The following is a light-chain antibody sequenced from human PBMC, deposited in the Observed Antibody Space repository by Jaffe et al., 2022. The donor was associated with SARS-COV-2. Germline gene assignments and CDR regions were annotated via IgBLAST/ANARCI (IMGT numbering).Light chain of an antibody. CDR3: QQSYRSLLT. CDR2: AAS. CDR1: QSISNF. V-gene: IGKV1-39*01. Sequence: DIQMTQSPSSLSASVGDRVTITCRASQSISNFLNWYQQKPGKAPKLLIYAASSLHSGVPSRFSGSGSGTDFTLTISGLQLEDFATYYCQQSYRSLLTFGGGTKVEIK. J-gene: IGKJ4*01.